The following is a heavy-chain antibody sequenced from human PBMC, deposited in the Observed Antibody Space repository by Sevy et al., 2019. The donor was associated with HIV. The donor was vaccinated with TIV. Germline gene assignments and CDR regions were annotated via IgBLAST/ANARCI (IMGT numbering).Heavy chain of an antibody. V-gene: IGHV3-23*01. J-gene: IGHJ6*02. CDR1: GFPFSNYA. Sequence: GGSLRLSCAASGFPFSNYAMSWVRQAPGKGLEWVSTLIGGGSRTYYADSVTGRFIIFRDNSRNTLYLQMNSLRAEDTAIYYCAKRRVQSGLSGGGANFGMDVCGRGTTVTVSS. CDR3: AKRRVQSGLSGGGANFGMDV. CDR2: LIGGGSRT. D-gene: IGHD2-8*02.